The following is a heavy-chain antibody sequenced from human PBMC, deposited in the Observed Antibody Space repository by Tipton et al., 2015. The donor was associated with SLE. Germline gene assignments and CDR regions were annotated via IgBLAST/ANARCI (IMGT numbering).Heavy chain of an antibody. CDR1: GASFSANY. CDR3: ARGGDGPPVDY. J-gene: IGHJ4*02. D-gene: IGHD1-14*01. Sequence: TLSLTCAVYGASFSANYWGWIRQPPGKGLEWIGESDQRGSTNYNPSLKSRVTISLDTSRNQFSLKLTSVTAADTAVYYCARGGDGPPVDYWGQGTLVTVSS. V-gene: IGHV4-34*01. CDR2: SDQRGST.